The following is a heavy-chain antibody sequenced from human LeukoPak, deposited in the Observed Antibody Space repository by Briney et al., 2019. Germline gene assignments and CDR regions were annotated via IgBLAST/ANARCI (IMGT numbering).Heavy chain of an antibody. Sequence: SETLSLTCTVSGGSISSSSYYWGWIRQPPGKGLEWIGSIYYSGSTYYNPSLKSRVTISVDTSKNQFSLKLSSVTAADTAVYYCARLSTMYNWNDDSKPYYFDYWGQGTLVTVSS. CDR3: ARLSTMYNWNDDSKPYYFDY. CDR2: IYYSGST. D-gene: IGHD1-1*01. CDR1: GGSISSSSYY. V-gene: IGHV4-39*01. J-gene: IGHJ4*02.